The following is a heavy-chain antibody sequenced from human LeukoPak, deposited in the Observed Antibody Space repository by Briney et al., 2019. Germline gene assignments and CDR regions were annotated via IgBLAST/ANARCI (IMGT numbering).Heavy chain of an antibody. D-gene: IGHD6-19*01. J-gene: IGHJ4*02. CDR3: AKDFRFGSGW. CDR2: ISYNGNT. CDR1: RFTLRSHD. Sequence: GGSVRLSCAACRFTLRSHDMTWVRQAPGKGLEWVSVISYNGNTYYTDSVKGRFTISRDNSKNTLYLQMNSLGADDTAVYYCAKDFRFGSGWWGQGTLVTVSS. V-gene: IGHV3-23*01.